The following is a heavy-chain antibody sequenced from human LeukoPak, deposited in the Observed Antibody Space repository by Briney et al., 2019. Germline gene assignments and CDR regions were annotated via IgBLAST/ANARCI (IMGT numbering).Heavy chain of an antibody. D-gene: IGHD6-13*01. V-gene: IGHV4-59*01. Sequence: SETLSLTCSVSGGSIRGYYWTWIRQPPGKGLEWIGYIYYSGNTNYNPSLKSRVTISVDTSKNQFSLKLSSVSAADTAVYYCARVYYSRSYDYWYFDLWGRGTLVTVSS. CDR1: GGSIRGYY. CDR3: ARVYYSRSYDYWYFDL. CDR2: IYYSGNT. J-gene: IGHJ2*01.